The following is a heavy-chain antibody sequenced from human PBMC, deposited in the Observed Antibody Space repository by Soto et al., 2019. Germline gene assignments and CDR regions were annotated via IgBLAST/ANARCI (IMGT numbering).Heavy chain of an antibody. J-gene: IGHJ4*02. CDR2: IYPSDSDT. Sequence: GESLKISCKGSGYNFAGYWIAWVRQMPGKCLELMGIIYPSDSDTRYRPSFQGQVTISDDKSISSAYLQGSSLRASDTAMYYCARGGVSTRTFDYWGQGTPVNVSS. CDR3: ARGGVSTRTFDY. CDR1: GYNFAGYW. D-gene: IGHD3-3*01. V-gene: IGHV5-51*01.